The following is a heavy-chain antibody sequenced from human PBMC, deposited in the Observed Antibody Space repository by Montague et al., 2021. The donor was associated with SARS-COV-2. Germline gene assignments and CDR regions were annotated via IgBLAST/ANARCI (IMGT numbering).Heavy chain of an antibody. Sequence: PALVKPTQTLTLTCVFSGFSRNTDGVGVAWIRRPPGKALEWLALIYWDGYQRYSPSLKTRLTITKDTSKNRVVLTMTNLDPVDTATYYCARRYDFYRAEAFDVWGQGTMLTVSS. CDR2: IYWDGYQ. CDR1: GFSRNTDGVG. J-gene: IGHJ3*01. V-gene: IGHV2-5*02. D-gene: IGHD3-3*01. CDR3: ARRYDFYRAEAFDV.